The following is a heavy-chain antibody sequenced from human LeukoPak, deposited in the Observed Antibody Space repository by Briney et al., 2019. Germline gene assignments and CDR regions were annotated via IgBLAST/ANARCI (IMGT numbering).Heavy chain of an antibody. CDR2: ISSSSSYI. J-gene: IGHJ4*02. CDR1: GFTFSSYS. CDR3: VGTGYDFDY. V-gene: IGHV3-21*01. D-gene: IGHD1/OR15-1a*01. Sequence: GGSLRLSCAASGFTFSSYSMNWVRQAPGKGLEWVSSISSSSSYIYHADSVKGRFTISRDNAKNSLYLQMNSLRAEDTAVYYCVGTGYDFDYWGQGTLVTVSS.